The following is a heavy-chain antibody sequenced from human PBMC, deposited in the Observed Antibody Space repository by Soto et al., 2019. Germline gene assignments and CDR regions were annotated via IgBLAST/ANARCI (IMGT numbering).Heavy chain of an antibody. Sequence: PGGSLRLSCAASGFTFSSYAMSWVRQSPGKGLEWVSAISGSGGSTYYADSVKGRFTISRDNSKNTLYLQMNSLRAEDTAVYYCAKLTAMAPLDGMDVWGQGTTVTVSS. CDR2: ISGSGGST. CDR3: AKLTAMAPLDGMDV. CDR1: GFTFSSYA. V-gene: IGHV3-23*01. D-gene: IGHD5-18*01. J-gene: IGHJ6*02.